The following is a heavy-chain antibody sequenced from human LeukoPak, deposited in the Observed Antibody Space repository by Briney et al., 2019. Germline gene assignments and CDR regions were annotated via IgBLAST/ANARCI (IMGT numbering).Heavy chain of an antibody. CDR3: ARGRRAAASVNFDY. CDR2: INHSGST. D-gene: IGHD6-13*01. CDR1: GGSFSGYY. Sequence: SETLSLTCAVYGGSFSGYYWSWIRQPPGKGLEWIGEINHSGSTNYNPSLKSRVTIPVDTSKNQFSLKLSSVTAADTAVYYCARGRRAAASVNFDYWGQGTLVTVSS. V-gene: IGHV4-34*01. J-gene: IGHJ4*02.